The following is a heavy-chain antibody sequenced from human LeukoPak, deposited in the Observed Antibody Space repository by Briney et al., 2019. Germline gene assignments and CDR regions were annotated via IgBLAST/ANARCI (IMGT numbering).Heavy chain of an antibody. D-gene: IGHD3-22*01. V-gene: IGHV4-39*01. CDR1: GGSISSSGYY. CDR2: IYYSGST. Sequence: SETLSLTCTVSGGSISSSGYYWGWIRQPPGKGLEWIGSIYYSGSTYYNPSLKSRVTISVDTSKNQFSLKLSSVTAADTAVYYCARLGSGYYPSFDYWGQGTLVTVSS. CDR3: ARLGSGYYPSFDY. J-gene: IGHJ4*02.